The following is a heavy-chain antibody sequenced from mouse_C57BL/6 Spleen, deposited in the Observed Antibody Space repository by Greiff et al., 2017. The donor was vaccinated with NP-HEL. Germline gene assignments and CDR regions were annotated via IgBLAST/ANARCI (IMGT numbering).Heavy chain of an antibody. CDR2: ISDGGSYT. CDR1: GFTFSSYA. Sequence: EVKLVESGGGLVKPGGSLKLSCAASGFTFSSYAMSWVRQTPEKRLEWVATISDGGSYTYYPDNVKGRFTISRDKAKNNLYLQMSHLKSEDTAMYYCARDPHGYYPAWFAYWGQGTLVTVSA. CDR3: ARDPHGYYPAWFAY. J-gene: IGHJ3*01. D-gene: IGHD2-3*01. V-gene: IGHV5-4*01.